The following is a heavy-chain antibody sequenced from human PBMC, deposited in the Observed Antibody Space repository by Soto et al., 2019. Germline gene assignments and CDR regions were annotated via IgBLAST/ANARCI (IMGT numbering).Heavy chain of an antibody. CDR3: ARDSAAGTGDYDH. Sequence: QVQLQESGPGLVKPSETLSLTCSVSGGSISSYYCGWIRQPPGKGLEWIGHIYYSGGTSYNPSLKSRITISVDTSKNQFSLKLSSVTAADMAVYYCARDSAAGTGDYDHWGQGILVTVSS. D-gene: IGHD6-13*01. V-gene: IGHV4-59*01. J-gene: IGHJ4*02. CDR2: IYYSGGT. CDR1: GGSISSYY.